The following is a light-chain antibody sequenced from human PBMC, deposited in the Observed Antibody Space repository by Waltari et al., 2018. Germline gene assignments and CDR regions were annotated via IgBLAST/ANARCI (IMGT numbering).Light chain of an antibody. Sequence: QTVVIQEPPLSVSPGGTVTLTCTLSAGSLSTNSYATWYQQTPGQAPRTLVYKGNSRSSGVRDRFSGSILGNKAALTITGAQADDECDYYCSLYMGSGIWVFGGGTKLTVL. J-gene: IGLJ3*02. CDR1: AGSLSTNSY. CDR2: KGN. V-gene: IGLV8-61*01. CDR3: SLYMGSGIWV.